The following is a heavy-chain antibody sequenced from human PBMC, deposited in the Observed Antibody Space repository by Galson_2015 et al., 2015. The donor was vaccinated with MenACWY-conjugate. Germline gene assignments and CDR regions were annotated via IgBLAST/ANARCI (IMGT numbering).Heavy chain of an antibody. J-gene: IGHJ4*02. CDR1: GFSLSTSGVG. D-gene: IGHD2-15*01. CDR2: IYWDDDK. V-gene: IGHV2-5*02. CDR3: SRTGATPGDY. Sequence: PALVKPTQTLTLTCTFSGFSLSTSGVGVGWIRQPPGKALEWLALIYWDDDKRYSPSLRSRLAITKDTSKDHVVLTMTNMDPVDTATYYCSRTGATPGDYWGQGTLVTVSS.